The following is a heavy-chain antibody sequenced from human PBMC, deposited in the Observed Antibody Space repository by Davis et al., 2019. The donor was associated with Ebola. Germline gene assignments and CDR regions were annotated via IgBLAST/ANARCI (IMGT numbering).Heavy chain of an antibody. CDR1: GYSFTNYW. CDR3: ASLRRTISGMDDGFDI. J-gene: IGHJ3*02. CDR2: IYPGDSDT. Sequence: GESLKISCKGSGYSFTNYWIGWVRQRPGKGLEWMGIIYPGDSDTRYSPSFQGQVTISADKSMKTAFLQWSSLKASDSGMYYCASLRRTISGMDDGFDIWGQGTMVTVSS. D-gene: IGHD2-15*01. V-gene: IGHV5-51*01.